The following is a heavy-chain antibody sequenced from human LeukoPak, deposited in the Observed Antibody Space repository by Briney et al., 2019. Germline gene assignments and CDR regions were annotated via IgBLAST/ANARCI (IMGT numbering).Heavy chain of an antibody. Sequence: PSETLSLTCTVSGGSISSYYWSWIRQPPGKGLEWIGYIYYSGSTNYNPSLKSRVTISVDTSKNQFSLKLSSVTAADTAVYYCARDSPNSSGSFDPWGQGTLVTVSS. D-gene: IGHD6-19*01. J-gene: IGHJ5*02. CDR1: GGSISSYY. CDR3: ARDSPNSSGSFDP. CDR2: IYYSGST. V-gene: IGHV4-59*01.